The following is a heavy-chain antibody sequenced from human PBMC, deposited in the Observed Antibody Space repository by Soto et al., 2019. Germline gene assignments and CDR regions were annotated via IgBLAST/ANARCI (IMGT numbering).Heavy chain of an antibody. J-gene: IGHJ4*02. CDR1: GYTLTELS. V-gene: IGHV1-24*01. CDR2: FDPEDDET. Sequence: ASVKVCCKVSGYTLTELSMHWVRQAPGKGLEWMGGFDPEDDETIYAQKFQGRVTMTEDTSTDTAYMELSSLRSEDTAVYYCAAGTYYYDSSGYRYFDYWGQGTLFTVSS. CDR3: AAGTYYYDSSGYRYFDY. D-gene: IGHD3-22*01.